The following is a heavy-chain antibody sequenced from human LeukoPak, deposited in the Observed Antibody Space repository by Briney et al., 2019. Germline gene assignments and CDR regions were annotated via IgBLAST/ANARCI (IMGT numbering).Heavy chain of an antibody. Sequence: SETLSLTCTVSGGSISSYYWSWIRQPPGKGLEWIGYIYYSGSTNYNPSLKSRFTISVDTSKNQFSPKLSSVTAADTAVYYCARDWYSSGWYDYWGQGTLVTVSS. J-gene: IGHJ4*02. V-gene: IGHV4-59*01. CDR1: GGSISSYY. CDR2: IYYSGST. D-gene: IGHD6-19*01. CDR3: ARDWYSSGWYDY.